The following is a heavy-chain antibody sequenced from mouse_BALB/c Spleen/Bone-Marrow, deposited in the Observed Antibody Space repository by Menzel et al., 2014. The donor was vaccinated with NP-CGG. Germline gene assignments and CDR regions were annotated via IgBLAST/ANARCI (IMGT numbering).Heavy chain of an antibody. CDR3: ARSDYRFDPFPY. J-gene: IGHJ3*01. Sequence: QVQLQQPGAELVMPGASVKMSCKASGHTFTDYWMHWVKQRPGQGLEWIGAIDTSDSYTSYNQKFKGKATLTVDESSSTAYMQLSSLTSEDSAVYYCARSDYRFDPFPYWDQGTLVTVSA. CDR1: GHTFTDYW. V-gene: IGHV1-69*01. D-gene: IGHD2-14*01. CDR2: IDTSDSYT.